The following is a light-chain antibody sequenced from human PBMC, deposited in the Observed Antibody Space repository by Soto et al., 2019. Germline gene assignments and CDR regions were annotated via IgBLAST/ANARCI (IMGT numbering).Light chain of an antibody. Sequence: QSVLTQSRSVSGSPGQSVTISCAGTSSDVGGYNYVSWYQQHPGKAPKLMIYDVTKRPSGVPDRFSGSKSGNTASLTISGLQAEDEADYFCCSYAGSPFVFGTATKLTVL. CDR2: DVT. J-gene: IGLJ1*01. CDR3: CSYAGSPFV. V-gene: IGLV2-11*01. CDR1: SSDVGGYNY.